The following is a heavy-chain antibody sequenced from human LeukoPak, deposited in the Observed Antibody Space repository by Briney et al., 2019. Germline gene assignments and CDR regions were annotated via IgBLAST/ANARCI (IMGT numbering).Heavy chain of an antibody. J-gene: IGHJ5*02. CDR1: GYIFFNYG. CDR2: LSPNNGNT. CDR3: ARGLPLVSRSWYPFDP. D-gene: IGHD6-13*01. Sequence: ASVKVSCKASGYIFFNYGINWVRQAPGQGLEWMGWLSPNNGNTDFARNFQDRVTMTTDTSTSTVYMELRSLRSDDTAVYYCARGLPLVSRSWYPFDPWGQGTLVTVSS. V-gene: IGHV1-18*01.